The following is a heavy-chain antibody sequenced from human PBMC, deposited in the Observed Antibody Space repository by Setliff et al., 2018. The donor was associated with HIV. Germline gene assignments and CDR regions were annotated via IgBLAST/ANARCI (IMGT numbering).Heavy chain of an antibody. D-gene: IGHD1-26*01. CDR1: GYTFTGYY. Sequence: ASVKVSCKASGYTFTGYYMHWVRQATGQGLEWMGWINPNSGGTNYAQKFQGRVTMTRETSISTAYMELSRLRSDDTAVYYCARVPYGAEEWEQPEDYWGQGTLVTVSS. CDR2: INPNSGGT. J-gene: IGHJ4*02. CDR3: ARVPYGAEEWEQPEDY. V-gene: IGHV1-2*02.